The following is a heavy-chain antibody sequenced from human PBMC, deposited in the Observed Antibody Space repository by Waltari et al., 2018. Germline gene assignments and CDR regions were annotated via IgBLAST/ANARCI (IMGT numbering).Heavy chain of an antibody. CDR2: VKLEGSEM. V-gene: IGHV3-7*01. D-gene: IGHD6-19*01. J-gene: IGHJ6*02. CDR1: GFTFSSYW. Sequence: EVQLVESGGGLVQPGGSLRLSCAASGFTFSSYWMSWVRQAPGKGLEGVVNVKLEGSEMTYVDSVRGRFTIARDNAKNSLYYCARDRWAVADNHYYYYGLDVWGQGTTVTVSS. CDR3: YGLDV.